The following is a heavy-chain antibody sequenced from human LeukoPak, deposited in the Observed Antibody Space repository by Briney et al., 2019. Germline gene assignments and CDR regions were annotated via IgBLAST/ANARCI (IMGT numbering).Heavy chain of an antibody. D-gene: IGHD1-26*01. CDR1: GYTFTSYG. CDR2: INPNSGGT. CDR3: ARARGSYGRFDY. V-gene: IGHV1-2*02. J-gene: IGHJ4*02. Sequence: ASVKVSCKASGYTFTSYGISWVRQAPGQGLEWMGWINPNSGGTNYAQKFQGRVTMTRDTSISTAYMELSRLRSDDTAVYYCARARGSYGRFDYWGQGTLVTVSS.